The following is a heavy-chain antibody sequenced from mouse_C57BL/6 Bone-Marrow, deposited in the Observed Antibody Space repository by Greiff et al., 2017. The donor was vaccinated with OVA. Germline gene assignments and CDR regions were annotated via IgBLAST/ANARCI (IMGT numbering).Heavy chain of an antibody. Sequence: DVQLVESGGGLVKPGGSLKLSCAASGFTFSDYGMHWVRQATEKGLEWVAYISSGSSTIYYAYTVKGLFTISRDNAKNTLFMQMTSLRSEDTAMYYCARRLFAYWGQGTLVTFSA. V-gene: IGHV5-17*01. CDR1: GFTFSDYG. D-gene: IGHD3-2*02. J-gene: IGHJ3*01. CDR3: ARRLFAY. CDR2: ISSGSSTI.